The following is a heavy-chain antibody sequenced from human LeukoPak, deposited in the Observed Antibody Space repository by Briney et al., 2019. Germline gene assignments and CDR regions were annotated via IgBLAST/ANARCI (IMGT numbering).Heavy chain of an antibody. D-gene: IGHD2-8*02. CDR3: SRAADVVLVPPSDD. V-gene: IGHV1-2*02. CDR2: INPNSGGT. CDR1: GYIFTGYY. Sequence: ASVKVSCKASGYIFTGYYMHWVRQAPGQGLEWMGWINPNSGGTNYAQKFQGRVTMTRDTSISTAYMELSSLRFDDTAVYYCSRAADVVLVPPSDDWGQGTLVTVSS. J-gene: IGHJ4*02.